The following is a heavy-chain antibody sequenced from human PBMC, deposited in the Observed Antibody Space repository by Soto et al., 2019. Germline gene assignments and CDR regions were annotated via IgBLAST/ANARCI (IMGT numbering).Heavy chain of an antibody. CDR3: ARAGGLLVDY. Sequence: QVQLVESGGGVVQPGRSLRLSCAASGFMFSSYDMHWVRQAPGKGLEWVAGKTYDGSNKYYADSVKGRFSISRDNSKNTLYLPMNILRAEDTAVYYCARAGGLLVDYWGQGTLVTVSS. CDR2: KTYDGSNK. V-gene: IGHV3-30-3*01. J-gene: IGHJ4*02. D-gene: IGHD1-26*01. CDR1: GFMFSSYD.